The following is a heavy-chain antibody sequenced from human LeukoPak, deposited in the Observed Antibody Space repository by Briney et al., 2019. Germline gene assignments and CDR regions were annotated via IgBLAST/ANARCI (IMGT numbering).Heavy chain of an antibody. CDR3: ARVSTGITGTTRSNYFDY. J-gene: IGHJ4*02. D-gene: IGHD1-20*01. V-gene: IGHV5-51*01. CDR1: GYSFTSYW. Sequence: GESLKISCKGSGYSFTSYWIGWVRQMPGKGLEWMGIIYPGDSDTRYSPSFQGQVTISADKSISTAYLQWSSLKASDTAVYYCARVSTGITGTTRSNYFDYWGQGTLVTVSS. CDR2: IYPGDSDT.